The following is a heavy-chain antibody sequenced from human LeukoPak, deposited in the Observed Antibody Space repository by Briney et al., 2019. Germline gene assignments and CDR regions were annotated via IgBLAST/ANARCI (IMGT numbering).Heavy chain of an antibody. CDR3: ARGGPEWQLSHNWFDP. J-gene: IGHJ5*02. CDR2: IYYSGST. CDR1: GGSISSYY. V-gene: IGHV4-59*01. Sequence: TSETLSLTCTVSGGSISSYYWSWIRQPPGKGLEWIGYIYYSGSTNYNPSLKSRVTISVDTSKNQFSLKLSSVTAADTAVYYCARGGPEWQLSHNWFDPWGQGTLVTVSS. D-gene: IGHD1-26*01.